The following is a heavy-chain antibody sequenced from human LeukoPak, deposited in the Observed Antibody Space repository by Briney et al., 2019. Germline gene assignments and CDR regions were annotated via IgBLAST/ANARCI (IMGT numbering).Heavy chain of an antibody. CDR1: GFTFSSYT. D-gene: IGHD6-19*01. CDR3: AKAGYSSGWRNFDY. CDR2: ISYDGSNK. Sequence: GGSLRLSCAASGFTFSSYTMHWVRQAPGKGLEWVAVISYDGSNKFYADSVKGRFTISRDNSKNMLYLQMNSLRAEDTAVYYCAKAGYSSGWRNFDYWGQGTLVTVSS. J-gene: IGHJ4*02. V-gene: IGHV3-30-3*01.